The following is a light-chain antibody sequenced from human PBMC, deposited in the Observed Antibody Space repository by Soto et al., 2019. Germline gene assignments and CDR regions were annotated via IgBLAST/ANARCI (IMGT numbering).Light chain of an antibody. V-gene: IGKV3D-15*01. CDR3: QQYDNWPPT. J-gene: IGKJ5*01. CDR1: QNIRSS. CDR2: DAS. Sequence: EVVMTQSPASLSASPGERVTLSCRASQNIRSSLAWYQQKPGQAPRLLIYDASNRATGIPARFSGSGSGTEFTLTISSLQSEDFAVYYCQQYDNWPPTFGQGTRLEIK.